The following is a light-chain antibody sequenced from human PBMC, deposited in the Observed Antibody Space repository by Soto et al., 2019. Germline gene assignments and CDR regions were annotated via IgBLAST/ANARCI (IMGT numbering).Light chain of an antibody. Sequence: QSVLTQPPSVSGAPGQRGTISCTGSSSNIGAGYDVHWYQQLPGTAPKLLIYGNSNRPSGVPDRFSGSKSSTSASLAITGLQAEDEADYYCQSYDSSLSGSVVFGGGTKVTVL. CDR3: QSYDSSLSGSVV. CDR2: GNS. J-gene: IGLJ2*01. V-gene: IGLV1-40*01. CDR1: SSNIGAGYD.